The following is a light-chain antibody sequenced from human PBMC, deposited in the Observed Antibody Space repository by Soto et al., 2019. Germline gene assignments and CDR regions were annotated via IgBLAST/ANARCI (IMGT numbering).Light chain of an antibody. CDR1: TSNVGSNL. CDR3: AVWDDSLSGVV. CDR2: NDY. Sequence: QSVLAQPPSASGTPGQRVTISCSGSTSNVGSNLASWYQQLPGSAPTLLIYNDYERPSGVPDRFSGSKSGTSASLGISGLRSEDEAAYFCAVWDDSLSGVVFGGGTKLTVL. J-gene: IGLJ2*01. V-gene: IGLV1-47*02.